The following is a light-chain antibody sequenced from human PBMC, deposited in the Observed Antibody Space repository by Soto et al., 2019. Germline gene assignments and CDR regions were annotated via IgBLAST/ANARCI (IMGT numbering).Light chain of an antibody. V-gene: IGLV2-8*01. CDR1: SSDVGGSNY. Sequence: QSALTQPPSASGSPGQSVTISCTGTSSDVGGSNYVSWYQQHPDKVPKLIIYDVTKRPSGVPDRFSGSKSGNTASLAVSGLQAEDEADYYCSSQAGNNVIFGGGTKLTVL. CDR3: SSQAGNNVI. CDR2: DVT. J-gene: IGLJ2*01.